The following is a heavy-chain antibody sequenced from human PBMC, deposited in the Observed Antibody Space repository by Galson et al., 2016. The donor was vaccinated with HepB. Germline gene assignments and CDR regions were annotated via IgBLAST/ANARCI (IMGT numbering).Heavy chain of an antibody. V-gene: IGHV4-61*10. CDR2: IYLGGSA. CDR3: ARFPFSGYDGANWIDP. Sequence: SETLSLTCTVSGGSVSSGSYYRGWIRQPAGRGLEWIGHIYLGGSASYNPSLKSRVTISDDPSKNQFSLKMSSVTAEDTAIYYCARFPFSGYDGANWIDPWGQGALVTVSS. CDR1: GGSVSSGSYY. J-gene: IGHJ5*02. D-gene: IGHD5-12*01.